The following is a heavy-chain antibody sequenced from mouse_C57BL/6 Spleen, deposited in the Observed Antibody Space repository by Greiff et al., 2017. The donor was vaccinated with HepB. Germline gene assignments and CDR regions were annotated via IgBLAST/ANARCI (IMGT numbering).Heavy chain of an antibody. V-gene: IGHV6-3*01. J-gene: IGHJ2*01. CDR3: TIIYYDYDEDY. D-gene: IGHD2-4*01. CDR1: GFTFSNYW. CDR2: IRLKSDNYAT. Sequence: EVQGVESGGGLVQPGGSMKLSCVASGFTFSNYWMNWVRQSPEKGLEWVAQIRLKSDNYATHYAESVKGRFTISRDDSKSSVYLQMNNLRAEDTGIYYCTIIYYDYDEDYWGQGTTLTVSS.